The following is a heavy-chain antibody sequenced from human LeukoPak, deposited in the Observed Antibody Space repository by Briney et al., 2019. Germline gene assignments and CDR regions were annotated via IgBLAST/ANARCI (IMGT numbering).Heavy chain of an antibody. CDR1: GFTFDDYG. J-gene: IGHJ3*02. Sequence: GGSLRLSCAASGFTFDDYGMSWVRQAPGKGLEWVSNINWNGGSTGYADSVKGRFTISRDNAKNSLYLQMNSLRAEDMALYYCAKDIGQQLATAFDIWGQGTMVTVSS. CDR3: AKDIGQQLATAFDI. CDR2: INWNGGST. D-gene: IGHD6-13*01. V-gene: IGHV3-20*04.